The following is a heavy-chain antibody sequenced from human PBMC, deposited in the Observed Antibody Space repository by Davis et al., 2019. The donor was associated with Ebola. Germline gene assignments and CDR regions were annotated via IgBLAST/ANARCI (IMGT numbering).Heavy chain of an antibody. J-gene: IGHJ3*02. Sequence: AASVKVSCKASGYTFTSYDINWVRQATGQGLEWMGWMNPNSGNTNYAQKLQGRVTMTTDTSTSTAYMELRSLRSDDTAVYYCATENIGAFDIWGQGTMVTVSS. CDR1: GYTFTSYD. V-gene: IGHV1-18*01. CDR2: MNPNSGNT. CDR3: ATENIGAFDI.